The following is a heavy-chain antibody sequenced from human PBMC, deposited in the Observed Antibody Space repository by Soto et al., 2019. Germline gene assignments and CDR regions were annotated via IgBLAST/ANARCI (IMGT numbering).Heavy chain of an antibody. J-gene: IGHJ4*02. CDR3: ARPAVRGVIITPMENYFDY. CDR2: IYYSGST. V-gene: IGHV4-39*01. D-gene: IGHD3-10*01. Sequence: LSLTCTVSGGSISSSSYYWGWIRQPPGKGLEWIGSIYYSGSTYYNPSLKSRVTISVDTSKNQFSLKLSSVTAADTAVYYCARPAVRGVIITPMENYFDYWGQGTLVTVSS. CDR1: GGSISSSSYY.